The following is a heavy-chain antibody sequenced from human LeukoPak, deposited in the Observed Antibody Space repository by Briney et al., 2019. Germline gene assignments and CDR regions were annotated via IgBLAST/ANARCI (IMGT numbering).Heavy chain of an antibody. Sequence: GGSLRLSCAASGFTFSSYAMSWVRQAPGKGLEWVSAISGSGSSTYYADSVKGRFTISRDNSKNTQYLQMNSLRAEDTAVYYCAKKEEPCRAFDIWGQGTMVTVSS. CDR3: AKKEEPCRAFDI. D-gene: IGHD1-14*01. CDR1: GFTFSSYA. V-gene: IGHV3-23*01. CDR2: ISGSGSST. J-gene: IGHJ3*02.